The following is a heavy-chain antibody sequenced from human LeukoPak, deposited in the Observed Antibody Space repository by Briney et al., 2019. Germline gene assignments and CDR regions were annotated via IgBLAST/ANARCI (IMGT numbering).Heavy chain of an antibody. CDR2: IVVGSGNT. D-gene: IGHD1-26*01. CDR3: AAEEGARFGPYYYDMDV. J-gene: IGHJ6*02. CDR1: GFTFTSSA. V-gene: IGHV1-58*01. Sequence: SVKVSCKASGFTFTSSAVQWVRQARGQRLEWIGWIVVGSGNTNYAQKFQERVTITRDMSTSTAYMELSSLRSEDTAVYYCAAEEGARFGPYYYDMDVWGQGTTVTVSS.